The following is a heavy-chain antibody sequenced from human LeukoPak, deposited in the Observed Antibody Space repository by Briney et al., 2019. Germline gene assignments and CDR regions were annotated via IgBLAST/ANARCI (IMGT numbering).Heavy chain of an antibody. Sequence: GGSLSLSCAATGFTFSSYAMDWSRHPPGKGLEYVSAIMSKGRSTYYANSVKDRFTISSDNSKNTLYLQMGSLRAEDMAVYYCARSGGYYYYGMDVWGQRTTVTVSS. J-gene: IGHJ6*02. D-gene: IGHD4-23*01. CDR3: ARSGGYYYYGMDV. V-gene: IGHV3-64*01. CDR1: GFTFSSYA. CDR2: IMSKGRST.